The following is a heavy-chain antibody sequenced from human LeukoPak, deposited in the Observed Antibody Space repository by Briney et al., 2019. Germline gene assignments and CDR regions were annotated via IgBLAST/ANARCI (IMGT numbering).Heavy chain of an antibody. V-gene: IGHV4-59*01. CDR2: IYYSGST. CDR1: GGSISSYY. D-gene: IGHD3-3*01. CDR3: ARGGYYDFWSGYYYYYYGMDV. Sequence: SETLSLTCTVSGGSISSYYWSWIRQPPGKGLEWIGYIYYSGSTNYSPSLKSRVTISVDTSKNQFSLKLSSVTAADTAVYYCARGGYYDFWSGYYYYYYGMDVWGQGTTVTVSS. J-gene: IGHJ6*02.